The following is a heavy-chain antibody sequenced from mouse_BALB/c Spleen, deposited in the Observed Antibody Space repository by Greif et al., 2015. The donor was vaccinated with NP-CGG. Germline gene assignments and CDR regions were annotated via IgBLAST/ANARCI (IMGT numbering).Heavy chain of an antibody. D-gene: IGHD2-14*01. CDR2: IRSRGST. Sequence: EVMLVESGPSLVKPSQTLSLTCSVPGASLPRGSWPWIRKFPGNNLEYMGYIRSRGSTYYNPSLKSRLSLTRDTSKNQYDRQVNAVTTEDTATYYCARAYYRYDWFADWGQGTLVTVAA. CDR1: GASLPRGS. V-gene: IGHV3-8*02. CDR3: ARAYYRYDWFAD. J-gene: IGHJ3*01.